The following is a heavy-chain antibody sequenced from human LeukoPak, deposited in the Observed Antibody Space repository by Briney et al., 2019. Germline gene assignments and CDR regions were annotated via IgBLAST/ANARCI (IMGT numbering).Heavy chain of an antibody. Sequence: SETLSLTCTVSGYSISSGYYWGWIRQPPGKGLEWIGSIYHSGSTYYNPSLKSRVTISVDTSKNQFSLKLSSVTAADTAVYYCARGYSRKYYYGSGSYKLDYWGQGTLVTVSS. CDR3: ARGYSRKYYYGSGSYKLDY. D-gene: IGHD3-10*01. J-gene: IGHJ4*02. CDR1: GYSISSGYY. V-gene: IGHV4-38-2*02. CDR2: IYHSGST.